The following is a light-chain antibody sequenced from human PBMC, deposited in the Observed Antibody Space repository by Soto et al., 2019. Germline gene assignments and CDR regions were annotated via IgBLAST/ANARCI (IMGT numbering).Light chain of an antibody. CDR1: QSVSSN. J-gene: IGKJ2*01. Sequence: EIVMTQSPATLSVSPGERATLSCRASQSVSSNLAWYQQKPGQAPRHLIYGASTRATGIPARLSGSGSGTEFTLTISSLQYEDFAVYYWQQYNNWPPMYTFGQGTKLEIK. V-gene: IGKV3-15*01. CDR2: GAS. CDR3: QQYNNWPPMYT.